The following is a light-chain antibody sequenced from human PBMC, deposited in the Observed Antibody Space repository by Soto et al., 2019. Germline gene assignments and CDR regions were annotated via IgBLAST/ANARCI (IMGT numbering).Light chain of an antibody. V-gene: IGKV2-28*01. CDR3: MQALQTPPT. Sequence: DIVMTQSPLSLPVTPGEPASISCRSSQSLLHSNGYNYLDWYLQKPGQSPQLLIYLGSNRASEVPDRFSGSGLGTDFTLKISRVEAEDVGVYYCMQALQTPPTFGQGTKLEIK. CDR2: LGS. CDR1: QSLLHSNGYNY. J-gene: IGKJ2*01.